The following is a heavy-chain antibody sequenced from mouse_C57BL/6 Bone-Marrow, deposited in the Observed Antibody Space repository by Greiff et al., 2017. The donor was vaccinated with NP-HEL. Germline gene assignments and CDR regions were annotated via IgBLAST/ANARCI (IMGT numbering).Heavy chain of an antibody. V-gene: IGHV1-7*01. Sequence: VQLQQSGAELVKPGASVKLSCKASGYTFTSYWMHWVKQRPGQGLEWIGYINPSSGYTKYNQKFKDKVTLTADKSSSTAYMQLSSLTYEDSAVDYCAGYRASAGTRAMDYGGQGTSVTVSS. J-gene: IGHJ4*01. CDR2: INPSSGYT. CDR1: GYTFTSYW. CDR3: AGYRASAGTRAMDY. D-gene: IGHD3-1*01.